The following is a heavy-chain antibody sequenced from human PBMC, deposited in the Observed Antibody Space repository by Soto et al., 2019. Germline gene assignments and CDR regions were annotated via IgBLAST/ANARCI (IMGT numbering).Heavy chain of an antibody. CDR1: GYTFTSYD. CDR2: LNPNSGNT. V-gene: IGHV1-8*01. D-gene: IGHD3-10*01. J-gene: IGHJ6*02. CDR3: ARDLLLWFGELSPRVSDCMDV. Sequence: QVQLVQSGAEVKKPGPSVKVSCKSSGYTFTSYDINWVRQAPGQGLDWMGWLNPNSGNTGYAQKVQGRVTITSNTTISTAYLALSSPRSEDTAEYYCARDLLLWFGELSPRVSDCMDVWGRGTTVTVS.